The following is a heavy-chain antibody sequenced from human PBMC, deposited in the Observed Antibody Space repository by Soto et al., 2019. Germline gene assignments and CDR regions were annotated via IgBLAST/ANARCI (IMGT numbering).Heavy chain of an antibody. J-gene: IGHJ4*02. CDR2: ISYDGSNK. Sequence: GGSLRLSCAASGFAFSSYGMHWVRQAPGKGLEWVAVISYDGSNKYYADSVKGRFTISRDNSKNTLYLQMNSLRAEDTAVYYCAKGIGYYYDSSGYYTNDYWGQGTLVTVSS. D-gene: IGHD3-22*01. V-gene: IGHV3-30*18. CDR3: AKGIGYYYDSSGYYTNDY. CDR1: GFAFSSYG.